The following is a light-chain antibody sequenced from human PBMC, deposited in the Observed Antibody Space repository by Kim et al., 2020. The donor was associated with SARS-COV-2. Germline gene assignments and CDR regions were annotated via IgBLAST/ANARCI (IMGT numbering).Light chain of an antibody. V-gene: IGLV3-21*04. CDR2: YDS. CDR1: SIGSKS. Sequence: SYELTQPPSVSVAPGKTASVSCGGNSIGSKSVHWYQQKSGQAPVLVIYYDSDRPSGIPERLSGSNSGNTATLTISRVEAGDEADYYCQVWDSTTDHRVVF. J-gene: IGLJ2*01. CDR3: QVWDSTTDHRVV.